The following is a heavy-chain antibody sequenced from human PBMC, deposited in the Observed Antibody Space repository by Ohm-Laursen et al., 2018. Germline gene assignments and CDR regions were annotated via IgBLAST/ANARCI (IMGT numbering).Heavy chain of an antibody. CDR3: ARGWAGFDY. Sequence: ASVKVSCKAGGYTFSTYFIHWVRQAPGQGLEWMGIFNPNGGVATYAQTFQGRVTMTSDTSTSTVYMELTSLNSDDTAVYYCARGWAGFDYWGQGTLVTVSS. V-gene: IGHV1-46*01. J-gene: IGHJ4*02. CDR1: GYTFSTYF. CDR2: FNPNGGVA. D-gene: IGHD5-24*01.